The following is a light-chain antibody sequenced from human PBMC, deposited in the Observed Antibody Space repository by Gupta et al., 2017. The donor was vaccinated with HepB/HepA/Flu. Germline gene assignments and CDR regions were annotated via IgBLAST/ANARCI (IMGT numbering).Light chain of an antibody. CDR1: SSNIGSNT. Sequence: QPPXXSXTTXQRVTISCSGSSSNIGSNTVTWYQQLPGTAPKLLIYSIDQRPSGVPDRFSGSKSGTSASLDISGLQSEDEADYYCATWDDSLSGVVFGGGTKLTVL. CDR2: SID. V-gene: IGLV1-44*01. J-gene: IGLJ3*02. CDR3: ATWDDSLSGVV.